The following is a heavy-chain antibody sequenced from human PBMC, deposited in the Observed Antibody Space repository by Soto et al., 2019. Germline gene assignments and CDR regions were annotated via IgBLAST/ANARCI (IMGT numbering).Heavy chain of an antibody. CDR2: ISASGGTT. CDR1: GFTFSDYA. Sequence: VQLLESGGGLVQPGGSLRLSCAASGFTFSDYAMSWVRQAPGKGLEWVSAISASGGTTYYADSVRGRFTISRDNSKNTLYLHIKSLRAEDTVVYYCAKNRKSGSGWYWDYWGQGTLVTVSS. V-gene: IGHV3-23*01. J-gene: IGHJ4*02. CDR3: AKNRKSGSGWYWDY. D-gene: IGHD6-19*01.